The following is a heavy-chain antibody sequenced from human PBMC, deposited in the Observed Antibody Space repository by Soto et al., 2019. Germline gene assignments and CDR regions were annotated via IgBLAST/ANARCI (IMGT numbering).Heavy chain of an antibody. D-gene: IGHD2-21*02. J-gene: IGHJ4*02. CDR2: IYYSGRT. Sequence: SETLSLTCIVSGESISSSSYYWGWIRQTPGKGLKWIGSIYYSGRTYYNPSFKSRVTISIDTSKNQFSLKLSSVTATDTAVYYCARQRTTVVTQAYFDHWGQGALVTVSS. V-gene: IGHV4-39*01. CDR3: ARQRTTVVTQAYFDH. CDR1: GESISSSSYY.